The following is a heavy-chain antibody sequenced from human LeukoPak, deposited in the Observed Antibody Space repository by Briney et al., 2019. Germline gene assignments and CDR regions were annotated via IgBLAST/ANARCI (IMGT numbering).Heavy chain of an antibody. D-gene: IGHD2-2*01. Sequence: PSETLSLTCTVSGGSISSHYWSWIRQPPGKGLEWIAYIYYSGSTNYNPSLKSRVTISVDTSKNQFSLKLSSVTAADTAVYYCARGAIVVVPAAKGPADYYYMDVWGKGTTVTVSS. CDR2: IYYSGST. V-gene: IGHV4-59*11. J-gene: IGHJ6*03. CDR1: GGSISSHY. CDR3: ARGAIVVVPAAKGPADYYYMDV.